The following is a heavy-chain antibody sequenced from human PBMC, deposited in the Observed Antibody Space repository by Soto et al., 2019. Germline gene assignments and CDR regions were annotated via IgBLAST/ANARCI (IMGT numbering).Heavy chain of an antibody. CDR1: GYTFTSYD. CDR3: ARGLLAVVAARYYYYMDV. D-gene: IGHD2-15*01. J-gene: IGHJ6*03. V-gene: IGHV1-8*01. CDR2: MNPNSGNT. Sequence: ASVKVSCKASGYTFTSYDINWVRQATGQGLEWMGWMNPNSGNTGYAQKFQGRVTMTRNTSISTAYMELSSLRSEDTAVYYCARGLLAVVAARYYYYMDVWGKGTTVTVSS.